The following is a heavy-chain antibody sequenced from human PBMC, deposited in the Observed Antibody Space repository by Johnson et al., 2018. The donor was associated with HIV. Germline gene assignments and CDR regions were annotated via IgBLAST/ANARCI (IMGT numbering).Heavy chain of an antibody. CDR3: ARDVRVVVAATDAFDI. V-gene: IGHV3-30*02. D-gene: IGHD2-15*01. Sequence: VQLVESGGGLVKPGGSLRLSCAASGFNVSSNYMNWVRQAPGKGLEWVAFIRYAGTNKYYADSVKGRFTISRDNSKNTLYLQMNSLRAEDTAVYYCARDVRVVVAATDAFDIWGQGTMVTVSS. CDR1: GFNVSSNY. CDR2: IRYAGTNK. J-gene: IGHJ3*02.